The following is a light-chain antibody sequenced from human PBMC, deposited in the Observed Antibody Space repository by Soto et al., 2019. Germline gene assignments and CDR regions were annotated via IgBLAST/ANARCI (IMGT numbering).Light chain of an antibody. Sequence: EIVMTQSPATLSVSPGERTTLSCRASQSLSNHLAWYQQKPGQAPRLLIYFTSTRATGIPARFSGSGSGTDFTLTISSLQSEDVAVYYCQQYNTWPLTFGGGTKVEIK. CDR1: QSLSNH. CDR3: QQYNTWPLT. V-gene: IGKV3-15*01. CDR2: FTS. J-gene: IGKJ4*01.